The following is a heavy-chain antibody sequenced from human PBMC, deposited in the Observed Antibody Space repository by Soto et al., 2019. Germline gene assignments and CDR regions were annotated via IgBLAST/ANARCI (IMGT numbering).Heavy chain of an antibody. CDR3: ARRVVPAASWFDP. CDR2: ISSSGSTI. CDR1: GFTFSDYY. Sequence: KPGGSLRLSCAASGFTFSDYYMSWIRQAPGKGLEWVSYISSSGSTIYYADSVKGRFTISRDNAKNSLYLQMNSLRAEDTAVYYCARRVVPAASWFDPWGQGTLVTVSS. V-gene: IGHV3-11*01. D-gene: IGHD2-2*01. J-gene: IGHJ5*02.